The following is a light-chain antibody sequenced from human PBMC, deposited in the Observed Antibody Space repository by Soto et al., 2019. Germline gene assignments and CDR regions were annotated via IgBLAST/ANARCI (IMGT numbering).Light chain of an antibody. CDR2: FAS. Sequence: EIVMTQSPATLSVSPGERATLSCRASQSVSINLAWYRQIPGQAPRLLVYFASTRATGIPARFSGSGSGTEFTLTISSLQSEDFGVYYCQQHHDSPLTFGGGTEVEIK. V-gene: IGKV3-15*01. CDR1: QSVSIN. CDR3: QQHHDSPLT. J-gene: IGKJ4*01.